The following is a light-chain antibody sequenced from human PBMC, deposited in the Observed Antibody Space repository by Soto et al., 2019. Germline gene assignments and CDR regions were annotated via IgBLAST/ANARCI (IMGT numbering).Light chain of an antibody. CDR3: SAWDDSLSAYV. CDR1: SSNFGSDF. V-gene: IGLV1-47*01. Sequence: QSVLTQPPSASGTPGQRVTISCSGSSSNFGSDFVYWYQQLPGTAPKLLIYHNYQRPSGVPDRFAGSKSVISGSLAISDLRSEDEADYYCSAWDDSLSAYVFGAGTKLTVL. CDR2: HNY. J-gene: IGLJ1*01.